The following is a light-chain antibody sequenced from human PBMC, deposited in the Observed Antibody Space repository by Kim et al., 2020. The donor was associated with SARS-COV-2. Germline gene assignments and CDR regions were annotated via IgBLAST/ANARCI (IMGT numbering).Light chain of an antibody. V-gene: IGLV3-19*01. J-gene: IGLJ3*02. CDR3: NSRDSSGNHWV. CDR1: SLRSYY. Sequence: LGQPVRITSQGDSLRSYYASWYQQKPGQAPVLVIYGKNNRPSGIPDRFSGSSSGNTASLTITGAQAEDEADYYCNSRDSSGNHWVFGGGTQLTVL. CDR2: GKN.